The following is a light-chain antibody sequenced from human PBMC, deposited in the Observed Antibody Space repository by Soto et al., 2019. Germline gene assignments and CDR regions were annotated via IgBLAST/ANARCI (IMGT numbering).Light chain of an antibody. CDR1: QSVSSSF. CDR2: GAS. Sequence: EIVLTQSPGTLSLSPGEGATLSCRASQSVSSSFLAWYQQTPGQAPRLLIYGASSRASGIPDRFSGSGSGTDFTLTISRLEPEDCAVYYCHQYGSSPRTFGQGTTVDIK. CDR3: HQYGSSPRT. J-gene: IGKJ1*01. V-gene: IGKV3-20*01.